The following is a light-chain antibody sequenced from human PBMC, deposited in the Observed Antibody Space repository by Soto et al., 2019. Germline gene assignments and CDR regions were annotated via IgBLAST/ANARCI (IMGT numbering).Light chain of an antibody. CDR3: SSYTGSSTYV. CDR2: DVS. CDR1: NSDVGGYNY. Sequence: QSALTQPASVSGSPGQSITISCSGTNSDVGGYNYVSWYQQHPGKAPKLMIYDVSNRPSGVSNRFSGSKSANTASLTISGLQTEDESDYYCSSYTGSSTYVFGTGTKVTVL. V-gene: IGLV2-14*01. J-gene: IGLJ1*01.